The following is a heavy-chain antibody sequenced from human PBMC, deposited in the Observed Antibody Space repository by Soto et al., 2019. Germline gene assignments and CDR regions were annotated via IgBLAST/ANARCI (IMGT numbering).Heavy chain of an antibody. V-gene: IGHV3-33*01. CDR2: IWYDGSNK. J-gene: IGHJ4*02. D-gene: IGHD4-17*01. CDR3: ARVPTVTPVFFDY. CDR1: GFTFSSYG. Sequence: QVQLVESGGGVVQPGRSLRLSCAASGFTFSSYGMHWVRQAPGKGLEWVAVIWYDGSNKYYADSVKGRFTISRDNSKNTMYLQMNSLRAEDTAVYYCARVPTVTPVFFDYCGQGTLVTVSS.